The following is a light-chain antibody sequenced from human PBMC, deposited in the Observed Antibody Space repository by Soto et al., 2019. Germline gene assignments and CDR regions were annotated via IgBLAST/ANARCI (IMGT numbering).Light chain of an antibody. CDR2: GAS. CDR3: QQYGGSPPVK. Sequence: EIVLTQSPGTLSLSPGERATLSCRASQSVSSSYLAWYQQKPGQAPRLLIYGASSRATGIPDRFSGSGSGTDFTLTISRLEPEDFAVYYCQQYGGSPPVKFGQGTEVEIK. J-gene: IGKJ1*01. CDR1: QSVSSSY. V-gene: IGKV3-20*01.